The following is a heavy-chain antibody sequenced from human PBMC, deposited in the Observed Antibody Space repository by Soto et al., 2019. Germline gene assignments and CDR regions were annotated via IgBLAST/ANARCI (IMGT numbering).Heavy chain of an antibody. CDR3: ARRLYDSGSYDS. D-gene: IGHD3-10*01. CDR2: ISGSGGTT. Sequence: GGSLRLSCAASGFTFSSYAMTWVRQSPGKGLEWVSGISGSGGTTSYADSVKGRFTISRDNSKNTLYLQMNSLRAEDTAIYYCARRLYDSGSYDSWGQGTLVTVSS. V-gene: IGHV3-23*01. J-gene: IGHJ4*02. CDR1: GFTFSSYA.